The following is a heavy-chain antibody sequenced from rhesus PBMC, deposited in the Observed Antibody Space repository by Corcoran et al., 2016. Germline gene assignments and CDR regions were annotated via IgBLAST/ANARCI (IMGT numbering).Heavy chain of an antibody. D-gene: IGHD1-44*02. V-gene: IGHV4-122*02. CDR3: ARGGVGATR. CDR1: GGSISRGYYY. J-gene: IGHJ4*01. Sequence: QVQLQESGPGLVKPSETLSLTCAVSGGSISRGYYYWSWIRQPPGKGLEWIGYITYSGSTSYNPSLKSRVTISRDTSKNQFSLKLSSVTAADTAVYYCARGGVGATRWGQGVLVTVSS. CDR2: ITYSGST.